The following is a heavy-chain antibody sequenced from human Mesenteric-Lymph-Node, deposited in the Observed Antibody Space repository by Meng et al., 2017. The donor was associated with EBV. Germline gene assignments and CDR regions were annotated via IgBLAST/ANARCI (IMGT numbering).Heavy chain of an antibody. CDR1: GYTCTSYH. V-gene: IGHV1-46*01. J-gene: IGHJ4*02. CDR3: AGGRGSRWYEPFDY. D-gene: IGHD2-2*01. Sequence: AQVEQQRAGVGMLRASESLSFHVSGYTCTSYHCHWGRHAPGQGFQWMWLINPNEGTTSYVETFQGRITMTRETSTSTVYMELSRLRSDDTAVYYCAGGRGSRWYEPFDYWGQGTLVTVSS. CDR2: INPNEGTT.